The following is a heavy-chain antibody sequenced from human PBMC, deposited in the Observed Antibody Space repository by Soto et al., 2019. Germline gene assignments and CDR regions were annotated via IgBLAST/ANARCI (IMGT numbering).Heavy chain of an antibody. CDR1: GGSFSGYY. CDR3: ARGRLGYCSGGSCYSVRWFDP. Sequence: PSATLSLTCAVYGGSFSGYYWSWIRQPPGKGLEWIGEINHSGSTNYNPSLKSRVTISVDTSKNQFSLKLSSVTAADTAVYYCARGRLGYCSGGSCYSVRWFDPWGQGTLVTVSS. J-gene: IGHJ5*02. D-gene: IGHD2-15*01. CDR2: INHSGST. V-gene: IGHV4-34*01.